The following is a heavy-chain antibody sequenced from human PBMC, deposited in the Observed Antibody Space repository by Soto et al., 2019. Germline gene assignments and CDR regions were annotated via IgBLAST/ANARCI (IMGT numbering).Heavy chain of an antibody. D-gene: IGHD5-18*01. CDR3: ARSVGYSYATEYYYYGMDV. CDR1: GYSFTSYW. J-gene: IGHJ6*02. CDR2: IYPGDSDT. Sequence: GESLKISCKGSGYSFTSYWIGWVRQMPGKGLEWMGIIYPGDSDTRYSPSFQGQVTISADKSISTAYLQWSSLKASDTTMYYCARSVGYSYATEYYYYGMDVWDQGTTVTVSS. V-gene: IGHV5-51*01.